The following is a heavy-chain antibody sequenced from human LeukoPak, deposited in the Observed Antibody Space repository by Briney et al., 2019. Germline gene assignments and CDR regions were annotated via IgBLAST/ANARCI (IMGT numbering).Heavy chain of an antibody. V-gene: IGHV4-4*07. CDR3: ARYGNFEYYFDY. Sequence: SETLSLTCTVSGGSINGNYWSWLGQPAGKGLEWIGRVFISGRTYYNPSLKSRVTISIDTSTNQFSLRLSSVTAADTAVYYCARYGNFEYYFDYWGQGTLVTVSS. J-gene: IGHJ4*02. D-gene: IGHD4-23*01. CDR2: VFISGRT. CDR1: GGSINGNY.